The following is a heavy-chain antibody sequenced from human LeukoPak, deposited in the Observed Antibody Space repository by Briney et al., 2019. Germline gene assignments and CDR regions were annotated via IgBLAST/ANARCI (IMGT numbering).Heavy chain of an antibody. J-gene: IGHJ4*02. CDR3: ARGWYSSGWLDY. D-gene: IGHD6-19*01. Sequence: GRSLRLSCAASGFTFSSYAMHWVRQAPGKGLEWVAVISYDGSNKYYADSVKGRFTISRDNSKNTLYLQMNSLRAEDTAVYYCARGWYSSGWLDYWGQGTLVTVSS. CDR1: GFTFSSYA. CDR2: ISYDGSNK. V-gene: IGHV3-30-3*01.